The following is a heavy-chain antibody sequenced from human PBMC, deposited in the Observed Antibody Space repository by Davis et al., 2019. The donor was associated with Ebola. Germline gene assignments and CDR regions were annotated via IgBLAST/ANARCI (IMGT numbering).Heavy chain of an antibody. CDR3: ARGRGRIQLSSVGY. CDR1: GGSFSGYY. Sequence: SETLSLTCAVYGGSFSGYYWSWIRQPPGKGLEWIGEINRSGSTNYNPSLKSRVTISVDTSKNQFSLKLSSVTAADTAVYYCARGRGRIQLSSVGYWGQGTLVTVSS. V-gene: IGHV4-34*01. J-gene: IGHJ4*02. D-gene: IGHD5-18*01. CDR2: INRSGST.